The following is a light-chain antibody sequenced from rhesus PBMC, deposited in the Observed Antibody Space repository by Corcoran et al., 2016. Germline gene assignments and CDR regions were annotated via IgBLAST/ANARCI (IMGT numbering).Light chain of an antibody. Sequence: DIQMTQSPSSLSAFVGDTVTITCRASQGISSWLAWYQQKPGKAPKLLIDKASSLQSGVPSRFSGSGSGTDFTLTISSLPSEGFATYCWQRYSSRPLTFGEGTKVELQ. J-gene: IGKJ4*01. CDR1: QGISSW. CDR2: KAS. CDR3: QRYSSRPLT. V-gene: IGKV1-22*01.